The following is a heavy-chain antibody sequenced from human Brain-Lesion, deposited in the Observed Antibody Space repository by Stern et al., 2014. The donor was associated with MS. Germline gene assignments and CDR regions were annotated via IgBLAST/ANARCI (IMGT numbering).Heavy chain of an antibody. J-gene: IGHJ6*02. CDR2: IFNSGST. Sequence: MQLVESGPGLVKPSQTLSLSCTVSGGSISSGGYYWSWIRQPAGKGLEWIGRIFNSGSTRYNPSLKSRVTISIDTSKNQFSLRLNPRTAADTAVYYCARGRVVPGFQYYATDVWGQGTTVIVSS. V-gene: IGHV4-61*02. CDR1: GGSISSGGYY. CDR3: ARGRVVPGFQYYATDV. D-gene: IGHD2-2*01.